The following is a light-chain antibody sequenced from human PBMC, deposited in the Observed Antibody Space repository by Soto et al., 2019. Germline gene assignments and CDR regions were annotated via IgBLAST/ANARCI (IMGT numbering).Light chain of an antibody. CDR1: SSNIGAGYD. J-gene: IGLJ1*01. CDR2: GNI. Sequence: QSVLTQPPSVSGAPGQRVTISCTGSSSNIGAGYDVHWYQQRPGTAPKLLIFGNINRPSGVPDRFSGSKSGTSASLAITGLQAEDEGDYYCQSYDRSLSGSFFGTGTKVTVL. V-gene: IGLV1-40*01. CDR3: QSYDRSLSGSF.